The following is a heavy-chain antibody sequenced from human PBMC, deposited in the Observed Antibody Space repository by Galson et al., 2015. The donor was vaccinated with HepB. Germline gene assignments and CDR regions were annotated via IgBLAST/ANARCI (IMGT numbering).Heavy chain of an antibody. D-gene: IGHD2-2*01. CDR1: GFRFSAYW. Sequence: SLRLSCAASGFRFSAYWMSWARQAPGKGLEWVANIKEDGTEKNYVNSVRGRFTISRDNVENSVHLQMNSLRVEDTAVYYCTTTSHWLPFDIWGQGTMVTVSS. J-gene: IGHJ3*02. CDR3: TTTSHWLPFDI. V-gene: IGHV3-7*01. CDR2: IKEDGTEK.